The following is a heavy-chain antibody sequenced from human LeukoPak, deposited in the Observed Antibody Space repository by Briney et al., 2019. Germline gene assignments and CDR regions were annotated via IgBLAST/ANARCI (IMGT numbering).Heavy chain of an antibody. V-gene: IGHV3-30*01. CDR3: ARPTPGEFSILIDY. Sequence: QTGRSLRLSCAASGFTFSNLHWVRQAPGQGLEWVAIISNDGSDERSADSVKGRFTISRDNSKNTLYLQMNSLSADDTAVYYCARPTPGEFSILIDYWGQGTLVTVSS. D-gene: IGHD3-16*02. CDR1: GFTFSN. J-gene: IGHJ4*02. CDR2: ISNDGSDE.